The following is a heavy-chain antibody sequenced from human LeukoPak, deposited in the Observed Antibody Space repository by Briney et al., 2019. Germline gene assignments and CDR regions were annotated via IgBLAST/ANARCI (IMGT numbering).Heavy chain of an antibody. J-gene: IGHJ4*02. D-gene: IGHD5-18*01. V-gene: IGHV3-48*02. CDR2: ISSSSSKI. Sequence: GGSLRLSCAASGFTFRNYGMNWVRQTPGKGLGWVSYISSSSSKIYYADSVKGRFTISRDNAKTSLYLQMNSLRDEDTAVYYCARHFTAMASFDFWGQGTLVTVSS. CDR1: GFTFRNYG. CDR3: ARHFTAMASFDF.